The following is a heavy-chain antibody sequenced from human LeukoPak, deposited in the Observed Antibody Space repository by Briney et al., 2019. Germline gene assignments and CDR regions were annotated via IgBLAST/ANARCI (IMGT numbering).Heavy chain of an antibody. CDR2: IKPDSGFT. J-gene: IGHJ4*02. V-gene: IGHV1-2*02. Sequence: ASVKVSCKASGYAFTVRYMHWVRQVPGQGLEWMGFIKPDSGFTNYAEKFQDRVTMSRDTSITTVYMELSSLGSGDTALYYCSTEDKYCKTTTCDDYWAREPWSPSPQ. D-gene: IGHD2/OR15-2a*01. CDR3: STEDKYCKTTTCDDY. CDR1: GYAFTVRY.